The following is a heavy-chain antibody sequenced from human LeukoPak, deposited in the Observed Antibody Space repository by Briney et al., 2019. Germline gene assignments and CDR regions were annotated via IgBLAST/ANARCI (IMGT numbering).Heavy chain of an antibody. V-gene: IGHV3-21*01. CDR1: GFTFSSYS. Sequence: GGSLRLSCAASGFTFSSYSMNWVRQAPGKGLEWVSSISSSSSYIYYADSVKGRFTISRDNAKNSLYLQMNSLRAEDTAVYYCARDPGYSYGYYYYYYMDVWGKGTTVTVSS. CDR3: ARDPGYSYGYYYYYYMDV. CDR2: ISSSSSYI. D-gene: IGHD5-18*01. J-gene: IGHJ6*03.